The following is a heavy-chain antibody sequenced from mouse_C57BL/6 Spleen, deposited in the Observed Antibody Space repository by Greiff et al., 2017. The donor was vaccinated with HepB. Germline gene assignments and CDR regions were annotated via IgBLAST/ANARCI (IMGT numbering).Heavy chain of an antibody. J-gene: IGHJ2*01. CDR1: GYAFTNYL. CDR2: INPGSGGT. D-gene: IGHD2-3*01. V-gene: IGHV1-54*01. CDR3: ARSDGYYFDY. Sequence: QVQLQQSGAELVRPGISVKVSCKASGYAFTNYLIEWVKQRPGQGLEWIGVINPGSGGTNYNEKFKGKATLTADKSSSTAYMQLSSLTSEDSAVYFCARSDGYYFDYWGQGTTLTVSS.